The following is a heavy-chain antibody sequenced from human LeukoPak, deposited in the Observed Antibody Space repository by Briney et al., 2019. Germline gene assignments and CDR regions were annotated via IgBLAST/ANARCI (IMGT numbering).Heavy chain of an antibody. D-gene: IGHD2-2*02. Sequence: GGSLRLSCAASRFTFSSYAMSWVRQAPGKGLEWVSGITDSGFTTFYANSVKGRFTISRDNSKNTLYLQMNSLRAEDTAVYYCANAGFCSSTTCYNPFDHWGQGTLVTVSS. CDR1: RFTFSSYA. CDR3: ANAGFCSSTTCYNPFDH. J-gene: IGHJ4*02. CDR2: ITDSGFTT. V-gene: IGHV3-23*01.